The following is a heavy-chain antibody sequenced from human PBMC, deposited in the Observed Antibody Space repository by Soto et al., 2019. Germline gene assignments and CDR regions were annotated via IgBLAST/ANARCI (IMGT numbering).Heavy chain of an antibody. V-gene: IGHV6-1*01. J-gene: IGHJ6*02. Sequence: SQTLSLPCAISGDSVSSNSSACNFIRQSPSRGLEWLGRTYYRSKWYNDYAVSVKSRITINPDTSKNQFSLQLNSVTPEDTAVYYCARVLLYCSSTSCYNGMDVWGQGTTVTFSS. CDR1: GDSVSSNSSA. CDR3: ARVLLYCSSTSCYNGMDV. D-gene: IGHD2-2*02. CDR2: TYYRSKWYN.